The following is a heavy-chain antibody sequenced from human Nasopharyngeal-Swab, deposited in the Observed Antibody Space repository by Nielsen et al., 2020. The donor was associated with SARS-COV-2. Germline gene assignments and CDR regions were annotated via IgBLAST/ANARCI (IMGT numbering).Heavy chain of an antibody. D-gene: IGHD1-7*01. CDR1: GFTFSNYW. J-gene: IGHJ6*02. Sequence: GESLKISCAASGFTFSNYWMHWVRQAPGKGLVWVSRINNDGSSTTDADSVKGRFTISRDNAKNTVYLQMNSLRADDTAVCYCAISLPQNSCMNVWGQGTTVTVSS. V-gene: IGHV3-74*03. CDR3: AISLPQNSCMNV. CDR2: INNDGSST.